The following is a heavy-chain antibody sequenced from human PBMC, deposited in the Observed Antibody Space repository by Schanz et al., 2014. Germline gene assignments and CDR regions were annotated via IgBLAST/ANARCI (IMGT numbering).Heavy chain of an antibody. J-gene: IGHJ4*02. Sequence: VQLVESGGALVQPGGSLRLSCSASGFTFSDHWMSWVRQPPGKGLEWVANIKGDSSEKNYVDSVKGRFTLSRDNAKNSLSLQMNSLRAEDTAVYYCARGYSNIWSPMAYWGQGTLVTVSS. D-gene: IGHD6-13*01. CDR3: ARGYSNIWSPMAY. CDR1: GFTFSDHW. V-gene: IGHV3-7*01. CDR2: IKGDSSEK.